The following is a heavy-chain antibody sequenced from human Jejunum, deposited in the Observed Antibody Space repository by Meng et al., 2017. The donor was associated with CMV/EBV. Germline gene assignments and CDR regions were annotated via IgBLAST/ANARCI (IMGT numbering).Heavy chain of an antibody. D-gene: IGHD6-25*01. V-gene: IGHV3-21*02. CDR1: GFTFSTYS. CDR2: ISSSSRAI. J-gene: IGHJ4*02. Sequence: EVQLVESGGXLVKSGGSLRLSCGASGFTFSTYSMNWVRQAPGKGLEWVSSISSSSRAIYTADSVKGRFTTSRDNAGNSLFLQMNSLRADDTAVYFCTRDQRRAADHDPFDYWGQGTLVTVSS. CDR3: TRDQRRAADHDPFDY.